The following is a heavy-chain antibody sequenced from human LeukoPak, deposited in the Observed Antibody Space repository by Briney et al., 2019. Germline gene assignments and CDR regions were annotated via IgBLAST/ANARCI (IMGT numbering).Heavy chain of an antibody. D-gene: IGHD1-26*01. CDR2: IYPGDSDT. Sequence: GESLKISCKGSGYSFTSYWIGWVRQMPGKGLEWMGIIYPGDSDTRYSPSFQGQVTISADKSISTAYLQWSSLRASDTAMYYCARDQCERRMWGATKCNWFDTWGQGTLVTVSS. V-gene: IGHV5-51*01. CDR1: GYSFTSYW. CDR3: ARDQCERRMWGATKCNWFDT. J-gene: IGHJ5*02.